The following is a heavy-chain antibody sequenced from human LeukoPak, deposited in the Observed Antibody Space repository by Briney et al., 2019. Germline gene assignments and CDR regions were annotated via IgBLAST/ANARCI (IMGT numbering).Heavy chain of an antibody. D-gene: IGHD6-19*01. CDR1: GFNFGTYA. V-gene: IGHV3-23*01. CDR3: AKDGGSGWYGGWYLDY. Sequence: GGSLRLSCAGSGFNFGTYAMNWVRQAPGKGLEWVSVISGGGATTYYADSVKGRFTIPRDNSKNTIYLQMSSLRAEDTAVYYCAKDGGSGWYGGWYLDYWGQGTLVTVSS. CDR2: ISGGGATT. J-gene: IGHJ4*02.